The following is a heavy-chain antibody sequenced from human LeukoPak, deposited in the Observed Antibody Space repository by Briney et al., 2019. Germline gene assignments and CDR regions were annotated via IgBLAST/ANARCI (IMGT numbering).Heavy chain of an antibody. V-gene: IGHV3-48*03. CDR3: ASSSSWYDY. CDR2: ISSSGSTI. CDR1: GFTLSSYE. J-gene: IGHJ4*02. Sequence: PGGSLRLSCAASGFTLSSYEMNWVRQAPGKGLEWVSYISSSGSTIYYADSVKGRFTISRDNAKNSLYLQMNSLRAEDTAVYYCASSSSWYDYWGQGTLVTVSS. D-gene: IGHD6-13*01.